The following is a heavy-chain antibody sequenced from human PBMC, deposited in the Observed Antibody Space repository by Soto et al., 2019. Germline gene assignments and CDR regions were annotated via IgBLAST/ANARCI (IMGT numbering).Heavy chain of an antibody. Sequence: QVQLVESGGGLVKPGGSLRLSCAASGFTFSDYYMSWIRQAPGKGLEWVSYISSSSSYTNYADSVKGRFTISRDNAKNSLYLQMNSLRAEDTAVYYCARDRGYYDSSGYYSAPGYWRQGTLVTVSS. D-gene: IGHD3-22*01. V-gene: IGHV3-11*06. CDR2: ISSSSSYT. CDR3: ARDRGYYDSSGYYSAPGY. J-gene: IGHJ4*02. CDR1: GFTFSDYY.